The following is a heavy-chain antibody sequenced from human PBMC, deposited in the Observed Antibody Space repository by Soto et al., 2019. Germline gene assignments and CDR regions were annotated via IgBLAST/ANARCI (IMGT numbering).Heavy chain of an antibody. CDR2: IYYSGST. CDR1: GGSISSGGYY. CDR3: VRYCSGSYYPTTFDY. D-gene: IGHD3-10*01. Sequence: QVQLQESGPGLVKPSQTLSLTCTVSGGSISSGGYYWSWIRQHPGKGLECIGYIYYSGSTYYNPTLKSRVTISVDTSETQFSLKLSSVTAADTGVYYCVRYCSGSYYPTTFDYWGQGTLVTVSS. J-gene: IGHJ4*02. V-gene: IGHV4-31*03.